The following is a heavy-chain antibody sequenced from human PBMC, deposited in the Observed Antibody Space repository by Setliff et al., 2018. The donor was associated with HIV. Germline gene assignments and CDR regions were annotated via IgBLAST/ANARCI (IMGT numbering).Heavy chain of an antibody. CDR3: TTDPMSQYYCGSGSYYLLSFDY. CDR1: GFTFSGSA. CDR2: IRSKANNYAA. D-gene: IGHD3-10*01. V-gene: IGHV3-73*01. J-gene: IGHJ4*02. Sequence: GGSLRLSCAASGFTFSGSAMHWVRQASGKGLEWVGHIRSKANNYAAAYAASVKGRFTISRDDSKNTAYLQMNSLKTEDTAVYYCTTDPMSQYYCGSGSYYLLSFDYWGQGTLVTVSS.